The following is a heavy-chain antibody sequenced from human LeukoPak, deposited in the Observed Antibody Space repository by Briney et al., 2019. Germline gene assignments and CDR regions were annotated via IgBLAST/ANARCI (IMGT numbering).Heavy chain of an antibody. J-gene: IGHJ4*02. Sequence: NSSETLSLTCTVSGGSISSYCWSWIRQPPGKGLEWIGYIYYSGSTNYNPSLKSRVTISVDTSKNQFSLKLSSVTAADTAVYYCARAPSVPYYFDYWGQGTLVTVSS. CDR1: GGSISSYC. CDR3: ARAPSVPYYFDY. CDR2: IYYSGST. V-gene: IGHV4-59*01. D-gene: IGHD6-6*01.